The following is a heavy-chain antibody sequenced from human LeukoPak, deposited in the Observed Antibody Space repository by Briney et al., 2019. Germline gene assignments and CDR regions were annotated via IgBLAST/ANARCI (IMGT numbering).Heavy chain of an antibody. CDR1: GFTFSSYA. V-gene: IGHV3-30-3*01. J-gene: IGHJ3*02. Sequence: PGRSLRLSCAASGFTFSSYAMHWVRQAPGKGLEWVAVISYDGSNKYYADSVKGRFTISRDNSKNTLYLQMNSLGPDDTALYYCARDRDIAAAGVGNTFDIWGQGTMVTVSS. D-gene: IGHD6-13*01. CDR3: ARDRDIAAAGVGNTFDI. CDR2: ISYDGSNK.